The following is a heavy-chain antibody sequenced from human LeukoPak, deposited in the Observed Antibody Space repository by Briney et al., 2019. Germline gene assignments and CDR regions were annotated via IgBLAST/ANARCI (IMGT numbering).Heavy chain of an antibody. J-gene: IGHJ5*02. V-gene: IGHV1-2*02. CDR2: INPNSGGT. CDR1: GYTSTGYY. CDR3: ARSGSSLVNWFDP. D-gene: IGHD6-13*01. Sequence: ASVKVSCKASGYTSTGYYMHWVRQAPGQGLEWMGWINPNSGGTNYAQKFQGRVTMTRDTSISTAYMELSRLRSDDTAVYYCARSGSSLVNWFDPWGQGTLVTVSS.